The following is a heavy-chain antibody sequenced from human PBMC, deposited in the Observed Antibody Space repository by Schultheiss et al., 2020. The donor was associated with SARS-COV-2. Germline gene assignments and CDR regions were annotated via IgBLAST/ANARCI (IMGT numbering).Heavy chain of an antibody. CDR3: AAVAMGWSDGYNYDYYGMDV. CDR1: GYTFTGYY. Sequence: SVKVSCKASGYTFTGYYMHWVRQARGQRLEWIGWIVVGSGNTNYAQKFQERVTITRDMSTSTAYMELSSLRSEDTAVYYCAAVAMGWSDGYNYDYYGMDVWGQGTTVTVSS. J-gene: IGHJ6*02. CDR2: IVVGSGNT. V-gene: IGHV1-58*02. D-gene: IGHD5-24*01.